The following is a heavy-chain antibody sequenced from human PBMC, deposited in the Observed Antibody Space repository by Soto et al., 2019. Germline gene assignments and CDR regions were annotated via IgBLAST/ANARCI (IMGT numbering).Heavy chain of an antibody. CDR2: IYSNGGT. D-gene: IGHD1-26*01. CDR3: VRQGIGALHGLVDV. CDR1: GDSIGTYN. V-gene: IGHV4-59*08. Sequence: QVQLQASGPGLVKPSDTLSLTCTVSGDSIGTYNWGWIRQPPGQRLEWIGYIYSNGGTSYHPALKSRVTISADTSTKQFSLRLSSVTAADTAVYYCVRQGIGALHGLVDVLGQGTTVTVSS. J-gene: IGHJ6*02.